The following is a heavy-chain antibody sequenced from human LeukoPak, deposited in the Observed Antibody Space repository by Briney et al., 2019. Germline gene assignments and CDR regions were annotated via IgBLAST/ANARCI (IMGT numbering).Heavy chain of an antibody. CDR2: INPSGGST. J-gene: IGHJ2*01. D-gene: IGHD3-22*01. CDR3: TTWSRPGGYFRGWYLDL. V-gene: IGHV1-46*01. CDR1: GYTFTSYY. Sequence: GASVKVSCKASGYTFTSYYIHWVRQAPGQGLEWMGIINPSGGSTSYEQKFQGRVTMTEDTSTDTAYMELSSLRSEDTAVYYCTTWSRPGGYFRGWYLDLWGRGTLVTVSS.